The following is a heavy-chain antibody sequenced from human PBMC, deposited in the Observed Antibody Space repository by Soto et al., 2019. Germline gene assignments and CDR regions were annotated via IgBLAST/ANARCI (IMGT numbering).Heavy chain of an antibody. D-gene: IGHD4-17*01. CDR2: MYYSGST. V-gene: IGHV4-30-4*01. Sequence: PSETLSLTCTVSGGAISSGDYYWSWIRQPPEKGLEWIGYMYYSGSTYYNPSLKSRVTISVDTSKNQFSLKLSSVTAADTAVYYCARAPGDHARWFDPWGQGKLVTVSS. CDR1: GGAISSGDYY. CDR3: ARAPGDHARWFDP. J-gene: IGHJ5*02.